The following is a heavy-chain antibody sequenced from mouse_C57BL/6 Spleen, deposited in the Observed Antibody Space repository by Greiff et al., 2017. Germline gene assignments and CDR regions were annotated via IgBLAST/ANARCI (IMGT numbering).Heavy chain of an antibody. CDR2: IFPGSGST. CDR1: GYTFTDYY. Sequence: QVQLQQSGPELVKPGASVKISCKASGYTFTDYYINWVKQRPGQGLEWIGWIFPGSGSTYYNEKFKGKATLTVDKSSSTAYMLLSSLTSEDSAVYVCARLDYGSRDYFDYWGQGTTLTVSS. V-gene: IGHV1-75*01. D-gene: IGHD1-1*01. J-gene: IGHJ2*01. CDR3: ARLDYGSRDYFDY.